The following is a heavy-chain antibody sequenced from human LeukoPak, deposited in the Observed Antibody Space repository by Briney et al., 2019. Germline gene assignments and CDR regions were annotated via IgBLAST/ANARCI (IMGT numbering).Heavy chain of an antibody. CDR2: ISVSGGST. D-gene: IGHD3-3*01. V-gene: IGHV3-23*01. Sequence: GASLRLSCAASGFTFSSHAMSWVRQAPGKGLEWVSGISVSGGSTNYADSVKGRFTISRDNSKNTMYLQMNSLRAEDTAVYYCARSGSGWAFDIWGQGTMVTVSS. CDR3: ARSGSGWAFDI. J-gene: IGHJ3*02. CDR1: GFTFSSHA.